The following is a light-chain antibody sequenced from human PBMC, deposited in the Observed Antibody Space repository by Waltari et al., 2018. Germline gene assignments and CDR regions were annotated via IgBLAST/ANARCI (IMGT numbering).Light chain of an antibody. J-gene: IGLJ2*01. CDR2: RSD. CDR3: ATWDDSLNAWI. Sequence: QSLLTQPPSISGAPGQRVTISCSGGRSNIGRNSVNWYEQVPGTTPKLPMYRSDQRPSGVSDRFSGSKSGTSASLAITGLLSADEADYICATWDDSLNAWIFGGGTRLTVL. CDR1: RSNIGRNS. V-gene: IGLV1-44*01.